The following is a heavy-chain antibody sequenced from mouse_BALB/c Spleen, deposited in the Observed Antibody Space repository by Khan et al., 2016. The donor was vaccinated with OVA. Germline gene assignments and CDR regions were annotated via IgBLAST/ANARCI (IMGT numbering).Heavy chain of an antibody. CDR1: GFSLTTYG. Sequence: QVQLKQSGPGLVQPSQSLSITCTVSGFSLTTYGVHWVRQSPGKGLEWLGLIWSGGNTDYNAAFISRLSIPHDTSTCQAFFKKNSLQADDTAMYYCARNSYMYDFTYWGQGTLVTVSA. J-gene: IGHJ3*01. CDR2: IWSGGNT. CDR3: ARNSYMYDFTY. V-gene: IGHV2-2*01. D-gene: IGHD2-14*01.